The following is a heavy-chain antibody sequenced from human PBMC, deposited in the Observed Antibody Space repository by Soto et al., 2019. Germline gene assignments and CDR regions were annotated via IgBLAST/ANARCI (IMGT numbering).Heavy chain of an antibody. CDR3: ARERGKLLWFGELSKGGVDY. J-gene: IGHJ4*02. CDR1: GYTFTGYY. D-gene: IGHD3-10*01. CDR2: INPSGGST. Sequence: ASVKVSCKASGYTFTGYYMHWVRQAPGQGLEWMGIINPSGGSTSYAQKFQGRVTMTRDTSTSTVYMELSSLRSEDTAVYYCARERGKLLWFGELSKGGVDYWGQGTLVTVSS. V-gene: IGHV1-46*01.